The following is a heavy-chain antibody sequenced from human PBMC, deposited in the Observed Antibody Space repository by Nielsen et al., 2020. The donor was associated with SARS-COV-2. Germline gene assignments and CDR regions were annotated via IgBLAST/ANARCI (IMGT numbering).Heavy chain of an antibody. CDR2: ITSKTDGGTT. D-gene: IGHD3-22*01. V-gene: IGHV3-15*01. J-gene: IGHJ6*02. CDR3: TTEPIVVVMGHYYGMDV. Sequence: GESLKISCAASEFTFSSYSMNWVRQAPEKGLEWVGSITSKTDGGTTDYAAPVKGRFTISRDDSKNTLYLQMNRLKTEDTAVYYCTTEPIVVVMGHYYGMDVWGQGTTVTVSS. CDR1: EFTFSSYS.